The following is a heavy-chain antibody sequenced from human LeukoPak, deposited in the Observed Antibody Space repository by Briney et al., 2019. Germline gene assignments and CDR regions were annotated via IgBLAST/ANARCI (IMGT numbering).Heavy chain of an antibody. J-gene: IGHJ4*02. V-gene: IGHV3-21*01. CDR3: ARDRVSGWPYYFGY. Sequence: GGSLRLSCAASGFTFSTYSMNWVRQAPGKGLEWVSSITSSSNYIYYADSMKGRFTISRDNAKNSLYLQMNSLRAEDTAVYYCARDRVSGWPYYFGYWGQGTLVTVSS. D-gene: IGHD6-19*01. CDR1: GFTFSTYS. CDR2: ITSSSNYI.